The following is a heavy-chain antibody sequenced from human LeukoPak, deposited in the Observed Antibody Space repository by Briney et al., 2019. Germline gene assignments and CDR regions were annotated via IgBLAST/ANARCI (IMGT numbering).Heavy chain of an antibody. CDR1: ASTFTSYG. D-gene: IGHD4-11*01. Sequence: ASVTLSCTASASTFTSYGISWVRQAPGQGLERMGWINAYNGNTNYAHKLQGRVTITTDTSTTTAYMKLRSLRSDDTAVYYCARDRIPTVTTSWGYGYWGQGTLVTVSS. CDR2: INAYNGNT. CDR3: ARDRIPTVTTSWGYGY. V-gene: IGHV1-18*01. J-gene: IGHJ4*02.